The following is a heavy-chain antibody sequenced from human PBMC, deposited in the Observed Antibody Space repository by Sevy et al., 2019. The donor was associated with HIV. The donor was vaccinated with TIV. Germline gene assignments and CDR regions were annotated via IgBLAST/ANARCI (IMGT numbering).Heavy chain of an antibody. J-gene: IGHJ3*02. D-gene: IGHD3-3*01. V-gene: IGHV3-30-3*01. CDR1: GFTFSSYA. CDR2: ISYDGSNK. Sequence: GGSLRLSCAASGFTFSSYAMHWVRQAPGKGLEWVAVISYDGSNKYYADSVKGRFTISRDNSKNTLYLQMNSLIAEDTAVNYCARDRGQNRGVLITIFGVVTVDAFDIWGQGTMVTVSS. CDR3: ARDRGQNRGVLITIFGVVTVDAFDI.